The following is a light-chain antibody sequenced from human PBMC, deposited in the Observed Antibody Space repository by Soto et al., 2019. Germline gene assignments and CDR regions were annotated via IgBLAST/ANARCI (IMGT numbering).Light chain of an antibody. J-gene: IGLJ3*02. CDR3: SSYAGSNNWV. CDR1: SSDVGDYNY. V-gene: IGLV2-8*01. CDR2: EVS. Sequence: QSALTQPPSASVSPGQSVTISCTGTSSDVGDYNYVSWYQQYPGKAPKRMIYEVSKRPSGVPDRFSGSKSGNTASLTVSGLQAEDEADYYCSSYAGSNNWVFGGGTTLTLL.